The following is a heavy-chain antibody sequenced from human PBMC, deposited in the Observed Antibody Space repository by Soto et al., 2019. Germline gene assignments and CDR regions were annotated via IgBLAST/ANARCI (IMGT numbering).Heavy chain of an antibody. CDR2: INVGGTT. V-gene: IGHV3-23*01. CDR1: GFTFSNFA. D-gene: IGHD3-3*01. CDR3: ARVLAFGIYHQPRSIHV. Sequence: GGSLRLSCAASGFTFSNFAMSWVRQAPGKGLEWVSTINVGGTTFYPDSVKGRFTISRDNSKNTLYLQMNGLRAEDTAVYYCARVLAFGIYHQPRSIHVRGTATTVTGS. J-gene: IGHJ6*03.